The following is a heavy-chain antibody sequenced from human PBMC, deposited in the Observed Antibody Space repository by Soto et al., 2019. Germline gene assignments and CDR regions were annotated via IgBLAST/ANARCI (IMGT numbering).Heavy chain of an antibody. Sequence: PGRSLRLSCAASEFTFSSYSMNWVGQSPGKGLEWVSSISSSSSYIYYADSVKGRFTSSRDTAKNSLYLQMNSMRAEDTAVYYSARDGGYSGYRLGVWGQGTTVTVSS. CDR1: EFTFSSYS. CDR3: ARDGGYSGYRLGV. V-gene: IGHV3-21*01. J-gene: IGHJ6*02. D-gene: IGHD5-12*01. CDR2: ISSSSSYI.